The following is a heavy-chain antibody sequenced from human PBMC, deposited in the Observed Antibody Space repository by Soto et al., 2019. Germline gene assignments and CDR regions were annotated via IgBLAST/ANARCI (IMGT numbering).Heavy chain of an antibody. CDR3: VRSGTARLLRHSWFDT. Sequence: EVQLVESGGGLVKPGGSLRLSCAASGFTFNTYDMNWVRQAPGKGLEWVSSITTSSAYIYYADSLKGRITISRDNAKNSLCLQMNSLGAEATAMYYCVRSGTARLLRHSWFDTWGQGTLVTVSS. CDR1: GFTFNTYD. CDR2: ITTSSAYI. J-gene: IGHJ5*02. D-gene: IGHD2-21*01. V-gene: IGHV3-21*01.